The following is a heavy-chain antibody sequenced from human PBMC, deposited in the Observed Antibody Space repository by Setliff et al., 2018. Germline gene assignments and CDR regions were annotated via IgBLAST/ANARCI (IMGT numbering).Heavy chain of an antibody. CDR3: ARTSAYVLGSGSYWDRWFDP. CDR1: GDSLSGDNYF. Sequence: PSETLSLTCTVSGDSLSGDNYFWSWIRHLPGKGLQWLGHIYYTGKTYYNPSLKSRLEMSVDTSKREFALRLSSVTAAVTAVYYCARTSAYVLGSGSYWDRWFDPWSQGTLVTVSS. CDR2: IYYTGKT. J-gene: IGHJ5*02. D-gene: IGHD3-10*01. V-gene: IGHV4-30-4*02.